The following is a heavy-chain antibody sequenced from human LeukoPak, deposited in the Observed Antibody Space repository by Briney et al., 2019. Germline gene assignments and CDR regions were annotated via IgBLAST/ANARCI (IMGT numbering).Heavy chain of an antibody. V-gene: IGHV1-18*01. J-gene: IGHJ4*02. D-gene: IGHD3-22*01. Sequence: ASVKVSCKASGYTFTSYGISWVRQAPGQGLEWMGWMSAYNGNRNYAQKLQGRITMTTDTSTSTAYMELRSLRSDDTAVYYCARDTPYYYDSSGYRSRFDYWGQGTLVTVSS. CDR1: GYTFTSYG. CDR2: MSAYNGNR. CDR3: ARDTPYYYDSSGYRSRFDY.